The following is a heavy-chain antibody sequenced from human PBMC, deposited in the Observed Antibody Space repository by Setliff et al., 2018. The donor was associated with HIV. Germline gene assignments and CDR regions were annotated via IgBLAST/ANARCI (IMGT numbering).Heavy chain of an antibody. J-gene: IGHJ5*02. CDR3: ALDLPGPAITSGWMKNWFDP. V-gene: IGHV1-2*02. Sequence: ASVKVSSKTSGFTFTGYYMHWVRQAPGQGLEWMGWINPNSGGTNYAQKFQGRVTMTGDSSISTAYMELSRLRSDDTAVYYCALDLPGPAITSGWMKNWFDPWGQGTLVTVSS. D-gene: IGHD6-19*01. CDR2: INPNSGGT. CDR1: GFTFTGYY.